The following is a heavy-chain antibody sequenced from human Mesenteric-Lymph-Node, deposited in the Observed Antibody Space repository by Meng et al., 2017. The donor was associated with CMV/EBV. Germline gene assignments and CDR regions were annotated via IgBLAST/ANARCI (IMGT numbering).Heavy chain of an antibody. CDR1: GFTFSTYW. CDR3: ARGKGFYDFWSGYYPQDAFDI. D-gene: IGHD3-3*01. CDR2: INNDGSST. V-gene: IGHV3-74*01. Sequence: GGSLRLSCAVSGFTFSTYWMHWVRQAPGKGLVWVSRINNDGSSTNYADSVKGRFTISRDNAKNTLYLQMNSLRAEDTAVYYCARGKGFYDFWSGYYPQDAFDIWGQGTMVTVSS. J-gene: IGHJ3*02.